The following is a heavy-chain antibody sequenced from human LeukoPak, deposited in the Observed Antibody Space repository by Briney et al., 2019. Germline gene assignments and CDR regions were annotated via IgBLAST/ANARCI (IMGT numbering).Heavy chain of an antibody. CDR2: ISSSSSTI. J-gene: IGHJ6*03. Sequence: GGSLRLSCAASGFTFSSYSMNWVRQAPGKGLEWASYISSSSSTIYYADSVKGRFTISRDNAKNSLYLQMNSLRAEDTAVYYCARGAKGSVAAAGAYYYYYMDVWGKGTTVTVSS. D-gene: IGHD6-13*01. V-gene: IGHV3-48*01. CDR3: ARGAKGSVAAAGAYYYYYMDV. CDR1: GFTFSSYS.